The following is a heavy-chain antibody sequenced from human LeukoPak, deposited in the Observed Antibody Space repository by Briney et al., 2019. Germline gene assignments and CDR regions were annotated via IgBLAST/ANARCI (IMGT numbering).Heavy chain of an antibody. V-gene: IGHV4-34*01. D-gene: IGHD6-13*01. CDR2: INHSGST. J-gene: IGHJ6*02. CDR3: ARGSDSSSWADYSYGMDV. CDR1: GGSFSGYY. Sequence: PSETLSLTCAVYGGSFSGYYWSWIRQPPGKGLEWIGEINHSGSTNYNPSLKSRVTISVDTSKNQFSLKLSSVTAADTAVYYCARGSDSSSWADYSYGMDVRGQGTTVTVSS.